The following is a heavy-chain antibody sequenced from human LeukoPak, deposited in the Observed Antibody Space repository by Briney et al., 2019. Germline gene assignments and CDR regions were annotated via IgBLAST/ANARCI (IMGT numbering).Heavy chain of an antibody. CDR1: GYTFTTCG. V-gene: IGHV1-18*01. CDR2: ISAYNGNT. Sequence: GASVKVSCKASGYTFTTCGISWVRQGPGQGLEWMGWISAYNGNTHYAQKLQGRVTMTTDTSTNTAYMELRSLRSDDTAVYYCAREATPGSGGNFDYWGQGTLVTVSS. D-gene: IGHD3-10*01. CDR3: AREATPGSGGNFDY. J-gene: IGHJ4*02.